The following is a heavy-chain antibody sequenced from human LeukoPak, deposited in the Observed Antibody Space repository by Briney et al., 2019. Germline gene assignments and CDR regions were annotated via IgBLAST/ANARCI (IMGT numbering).Heavy chain of an antibody. J-gene: IGHJ2*01. CDR2: ISSSSTTI. CDR3: ARAPYYYDSSGYYWYFDL. V-gene: IGHV3-48*04. Sequence: GGSLRLSCAASGFTLSDYTMNWVRQAPGKGLEWVSYISSSSTTIYYTDSVKGRFTISRDNAKNSLFLQMNSLRAEDTAVYYCARAPYYYDSSGYYWYFDLWGRGTLVTVSS. D-gene: IGHD3-22*01. CDR1: GFTLSDYT.